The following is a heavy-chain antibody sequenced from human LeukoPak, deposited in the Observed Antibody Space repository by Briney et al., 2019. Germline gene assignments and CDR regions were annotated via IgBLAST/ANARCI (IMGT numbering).Heavy chain of an antibody. D-gene: IGHD1-26*01. Sequence: GGSLRLSCAGSGFSFSHTWMNWVRQAPGKGLEYTGRIKSKTNGGEATEYAAAVTGRFFISRDDSASTLYLHLNSLKTEDTAVYYCATDRIVGASAFDVWGQGTMVTVSS. CDR1: GFSFSHTW. CDR3: ATDRIVGASAFDV. CDR2: IKSKTNGGEAT. J-gene: IGHJ3*01. V-gene: IGHV3-15*01.